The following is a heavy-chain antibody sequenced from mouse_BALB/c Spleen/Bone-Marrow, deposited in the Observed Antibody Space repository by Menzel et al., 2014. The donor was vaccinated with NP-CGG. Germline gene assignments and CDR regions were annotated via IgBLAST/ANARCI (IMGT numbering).Heavy chain of an antibody. CDR1: GSSIHGDF. J-gene: IGHJ2*02. Sequence: EVQLHRSRPWLALPGASVKIYSTNSGSSIHGDFMNWVKKNHGKSLEWIGRINPYNGDTFYNQKFKGKATLTVDKSSSTAHMELLSLTSEDSAVYYMVRRKPGSSSFPYSGQFPSLT. V-gene: IGHV1-37*01. CDR2: INPYNGDT. CDR3: VRRKPGSSSFPY.